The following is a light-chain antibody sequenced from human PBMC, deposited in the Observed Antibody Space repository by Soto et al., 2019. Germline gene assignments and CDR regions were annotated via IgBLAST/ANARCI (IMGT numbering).Light chain of an antibody. CDR3: HHYNSYSEA. CDR1: QTISSC. Sequence: DIQITQSTSTLSVSVGDRVTITCRASQTISSCLAWYQQKPGKAPKLLIYTASTLKSGVPSRFSGSGSGTEFTLTISSLQPDDFATYYCHHYNSYSEAFGQGTKVDI. CDR2: TAS. J-gene: IGKJ1*01. V-gene: IGKV1-5*03.